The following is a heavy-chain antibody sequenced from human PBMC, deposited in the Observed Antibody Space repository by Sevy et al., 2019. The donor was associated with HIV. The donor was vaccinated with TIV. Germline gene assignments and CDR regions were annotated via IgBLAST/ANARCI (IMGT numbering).Heavy chain of an antibody. CDR1: GYTFTSYY. CDR3: AREGSSATKNNWFDP. D-gene: IGHD6-6*01. CDR2: INPSGGST. Sequence: ASVKVSCKASGYTFTSYYMHWVRQAPGQGLEWMGIINPSGGSTSYAQKFQGSVTMTRDTSTSTVYMELSSLRSEDTAVHYCAREGSSATKNNWFDPWGQGTLVTVSS. J-gene: IGHJ5*02. V-gene: IGHV1-46*03.